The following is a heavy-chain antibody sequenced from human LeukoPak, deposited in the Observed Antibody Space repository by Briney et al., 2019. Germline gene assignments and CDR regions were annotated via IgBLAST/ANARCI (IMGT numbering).Heavy chain of an antibody. CDR2: IYYSGST. D-gene: IGHD3-22*01. CDR3: ARVPVDDSSSYLYFYYYGMDV. J-gene: IGHJ6*02. V-gene: IGHV4-31*03. CDR1: GGSISSGGYY. Sequence: PSETLSLTCTVSGGSISSGGYYWSWIRQHPGKGLEWIGYIYYSGSTYYNPSLKSRVTISVDTSKNQFSLKLSSVTAADTAVYYCARVPVDDSSSYLYFYYYGMDVWGQGTTVTVSS.